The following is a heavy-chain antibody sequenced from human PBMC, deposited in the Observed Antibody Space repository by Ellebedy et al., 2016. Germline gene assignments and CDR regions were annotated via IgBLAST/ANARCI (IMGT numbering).Heavy chain of an antibody. Sequence: GGSLRLXXAASGFTFSNYSMNWVRQAPGKGLEWVSSIGSSSSYIYYADSVKGRFTISRDNAKNSLYLHMNSLRAEDTAVYYCARGKFSSGSPFDYWGQGTLVTVSS. CDR1: GFTFSNYS. V-gene: IGHV3-21*01. D-gene: IGHD3-22*01. J-gene: IGHJ4*02. CDR2: IGSSSSYI. CDR3: ARGKFSSGSPFDY.